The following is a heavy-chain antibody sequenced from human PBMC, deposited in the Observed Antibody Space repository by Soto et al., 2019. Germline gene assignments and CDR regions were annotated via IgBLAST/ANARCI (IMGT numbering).Heavy chain of an antibody. J-gene: IGHJ4*02. CDR2: IKQDGSER. Sequence: SGGSLRLSCTGSGFTFNTYALHWVRQAPGKGLEWVANIKQDGSERYYVDSVKGRFTISRDNAKNSLFLQMNSLRADDTAVYYCASETSSGTSDYWGQGTLVTVSS. D-gene: IGHD1-26*01. CDR1: GFTFNTYA. CDR3: ASETSSGTSDY. V-gene: IGHV3-7*03.